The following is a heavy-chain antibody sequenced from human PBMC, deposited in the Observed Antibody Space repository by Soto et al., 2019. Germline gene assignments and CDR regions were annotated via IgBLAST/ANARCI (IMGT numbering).Heavy chain of an antibody. Sequence: QGQLVESGGGVVQPERSLRLSCAASGFVFSSFAMLWVRQAPGKGLEWVALLSYDGNKKYFADSVKGRFTISRDNSKNSLYLQMNSLRPEDTAVYYSAGSYDTLTGPYLAIDHWGQGTLVAVTS. J-gene: IGHJ4*02. CDR2: LSYDGNKK. V-gene: IGHV3-30*04. CDR3: AGSYDTLTGPYLAIDH. D-gene: IGHD3-9*01. CDR1: GFVFSSFA.